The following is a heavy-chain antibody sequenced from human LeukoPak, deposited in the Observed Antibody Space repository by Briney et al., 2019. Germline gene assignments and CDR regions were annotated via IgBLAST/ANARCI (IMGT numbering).Heavy chain of an antibody. D-gene: IGHD6-19*01. CDR3: ARVSDGVYSSGLRVFHAFDI. Sequence: ASVKVSCKTSGYPFANFAISWVRQARGQGLEWVGWISGDKGPTYYAPKLQDRVTLTTDSSTSTAYMELRNLRPDDTAVYYCARVSDGVYSSGLRVFHAFDIWGQGTMVTVSS. CDR2: ISGDKGPT. V-gene: IGHV1-18*01. CDR1: GYPFANFA. J-gene: IGHJ3*02.